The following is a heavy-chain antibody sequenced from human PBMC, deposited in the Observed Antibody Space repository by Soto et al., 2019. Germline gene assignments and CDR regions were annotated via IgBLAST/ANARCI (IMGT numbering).Heavy chain of an antibody. Sequence: QVQLVQSGAEVKKPGASVKISCKTSGYTFTSYGISWVRQAPGQGLEWMGWISTYSGNTNYVQKLQGRVTMTTDTSTSTAYMDLRSLRSDDTAVYYCARDVGVSTLPYYFDYWGQGTLVTVSS. D-gene: IGHD2-15*01. J-gene: IGHJ4*02. CDR3: ARDVGVSTLPYYFDY. CDR1: GYTFTSYG. V-gene: IGHV1-18*01. CDR2: ISTYSGNT.